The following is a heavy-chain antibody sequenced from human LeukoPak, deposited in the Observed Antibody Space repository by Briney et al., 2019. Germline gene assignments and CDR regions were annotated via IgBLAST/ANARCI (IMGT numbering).Heavy chain of an antibody. CDR3: ARHQVWYYYDSSGYYHNWFDP. CDR1: GGSFSGYY. V-gene: IGHV4-34*01. Sequence: PSETLSLTCAVYGGSFSGYYWSWIRQPPGKGLEWIGEINHSGSTNYNPSLKSRVTISVDTSKNQFSLKLSSVTAADTAVYYCARHQVWYYYDSSGYYHNWFDPWGQGTLVTVSS. J-gene: IGHJ5*02. D-gene: IGHD3-22*01. CDR2: INHSGST.